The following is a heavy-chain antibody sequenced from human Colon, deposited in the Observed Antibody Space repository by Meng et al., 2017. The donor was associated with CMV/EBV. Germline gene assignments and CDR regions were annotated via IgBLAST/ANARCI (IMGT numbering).Heavy chain of an antibody. CDR2: INPSGDGT. Sequence: SVKISCKASRYIFTSYHIHWVRQAPGQGLEWMGIINPSGDGTSYAQKFQGRVTMTSDTSTSTVYMELNSLRSEDTAMYYCARDRPADPRGQGTLVTVSS. CDR3: ARDRPADP. CDR1: RYIFTSYH. J-gene: IGHJ5*02. V-gene: IGHV1-46*01.